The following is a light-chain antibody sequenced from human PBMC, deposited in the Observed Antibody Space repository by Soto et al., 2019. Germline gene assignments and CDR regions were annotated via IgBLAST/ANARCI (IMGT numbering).Light chain of an antibody. CDR1: QGIGNA. Sequence: IQMTQSPSSLSASVGDRVTISCRASQGIGNALAWYQQKPGKAPKLLIYAASTLQSGVPSRFSGSGSGTEFTLTISSLQPDDFATYYCQQYNSYWWTFGQGTKVDIK. CDR3: QQYNSYWWT. J-gene: IGKJ1*01. V-gene: IGKV1-17*01. CDR2: AAS.